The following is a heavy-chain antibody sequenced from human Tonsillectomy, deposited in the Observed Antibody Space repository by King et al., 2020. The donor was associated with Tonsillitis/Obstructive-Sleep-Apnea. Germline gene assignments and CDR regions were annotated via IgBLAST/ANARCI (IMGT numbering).Heavy chain of an antibody. CDR2: IDPSDSYT. CDR1: GYSFTNYW. Sequence: QLVQPGAEVKKPGESLRISCQGSGYSFTNYWINWVRQMPGKGLEWMGTIDPSDSYTKYSPSFRGHVTISADKSITTAYLQWSSLKASDTAVYYCARAKRVNYYTMDVWGQGTTVTVSS. J-gene: IGHJ6*02. D-gene: IGHD2-21*01. V-gene: IGHV5-10-1*03. CDR3: ARAKRVNYYTMDV.